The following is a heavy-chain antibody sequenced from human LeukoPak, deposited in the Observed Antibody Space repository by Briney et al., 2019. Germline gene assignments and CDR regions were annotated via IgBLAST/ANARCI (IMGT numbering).Heavy chain of an antibody. Sequence: SETLSLTCTVSGGAITSGDYYWGWIRQPPGQGLEWIGTVYSGGATTDYNPSLSSRVTISVDTSKNQFSLKLRSVTAADTAVYYCARDVAAAGILDYWGQGTLVTVSS. CDR1: GGAITSGDYY. D-gene: IGHD6-13*01. CDR3: ARDVAAAGILDY. V-gene: IGHV4-39*02. CDR2: VYSGGATT. J-gene: IGHJ4*02.